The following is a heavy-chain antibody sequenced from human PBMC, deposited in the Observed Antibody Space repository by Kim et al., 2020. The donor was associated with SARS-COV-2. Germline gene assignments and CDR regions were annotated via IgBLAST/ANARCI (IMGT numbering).Heavy chain of an antibody. J-gene: IGHJ6*03. V-gene: IGHV3-13*01. Sequence: GGSLRLSCAASGFTFSSYDMHWVRQATGKGLEWVSAIGTAGDTYYPGSVKGRFTICRENAKNSLHLQMNSLRAGDTAVYYCVEGGSCCSSTSYLYYYYYMDVWGKGTTVTVSS. D-gene: IGHD2-2*01. CDR1: GFTFSSYD. CDR2: IGTAGDT. CDR3: VEGGSCCSSTSYLYYYYYMDV.